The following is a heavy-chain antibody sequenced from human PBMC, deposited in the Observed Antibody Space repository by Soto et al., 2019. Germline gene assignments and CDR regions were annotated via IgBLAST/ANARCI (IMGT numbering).Heavy chain of an antibody. D-gene: IGHD3-10*01. V-gene: IGHV3-23*01. CDR3: AKWGLLWFGELFNAFDY. J-gene: IGHJ4*02. CDR2: ISGSGGST. CDR1: GFTFSSYA. Sequence: EVQLLESGGGLVQPGGSLRLSCAASGFTFSSYAMSWVRQAPGKGLEWVSAISGSGGSTYYADSVKGRFTISRDNSKNTLYLQMNSLRAEDTAVYYCAKWGLLWFGELFNAFDYWGQGTLVTVSS.